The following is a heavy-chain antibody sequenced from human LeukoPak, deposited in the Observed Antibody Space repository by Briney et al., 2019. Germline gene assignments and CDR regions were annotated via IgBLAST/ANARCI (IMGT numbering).Heavy chain of an antibody. CDR3: ARGLFLSGYLDAFDI. V-gene: IGHV3-53*01. J-gene: IGHJ3*02. Sequence: PGGSLRLSCAASGFTVSNKYMTWVRQAQGKGLEWVSLIYSDGRTYYADSVKGRCTISRDGSKNTLYLQMNSLRVEDTAVYYCARGLFLSGYLDAFDIWGQGTVVTVSS. D-gene: IGHD3-22*01. CDR2: IYSDGRT. CDR1: GFTVSNKY.